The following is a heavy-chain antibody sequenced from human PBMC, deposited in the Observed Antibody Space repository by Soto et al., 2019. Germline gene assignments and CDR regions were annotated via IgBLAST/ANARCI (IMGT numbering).Heavy chain of an antibody. CDR1: GGSFSGYY. CDR2: IYYSGST. D-gene: IGHD3-3*01. J-gene: IGHJ4*02. CDR3: AAVLRFLEWLSPYY. Sequence: SETLSLTCAVYGGSFSGYYWSWIRQPPGKGLEWIGYIYYSGSTYYNPSLKSRVTISVDTSKNQFSLKLSSVTAADTAVYYCAAVLRFLEWLSPYYWGQGTLVTVSS. V-gene: IGHV4-34*01.